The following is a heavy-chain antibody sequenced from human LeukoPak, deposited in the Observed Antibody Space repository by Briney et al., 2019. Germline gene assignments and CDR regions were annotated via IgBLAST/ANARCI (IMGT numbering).Heavy chain of an antibody. D-gene: IGHD2-15*01. V-gene: IGHV4-59*01. CDR3: ARFKWYFDY. Sequence: PSETLSLACTVSGGSISSYYWSWIRQPPGKGLEWIGYIYYSGSTNYNPSLKSRVTISVDTSKNQFSLKLSSVTAADTAVYYCARFKWYFDYWGQGTLVTVSS. CDR2: IYYSGST. J-gene: IGHJ4*02. CDR1: GGSISSYY.